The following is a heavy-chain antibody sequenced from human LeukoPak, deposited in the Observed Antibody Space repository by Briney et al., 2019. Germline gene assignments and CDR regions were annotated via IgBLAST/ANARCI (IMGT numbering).Heavy chain of an antibody. V-gene: IGHV3-48*01. J-gene: IGHJ3*02. CDR1: GFTFSSYS. CDR2: ISSSSSTI. Sequence: GGSLRLSCAASGFTFSSYSMNWVRQAPGKGLEWVSYISSSSSTIYYADSVKGRFTISRDNAKNSLYLQMNSLRAEDTAVYYCARDGRGQRDAFDIWGQGTMVTVSS. D-gene: IGHD3-10*01. CDR3: ARDGRGQRDAFDI.